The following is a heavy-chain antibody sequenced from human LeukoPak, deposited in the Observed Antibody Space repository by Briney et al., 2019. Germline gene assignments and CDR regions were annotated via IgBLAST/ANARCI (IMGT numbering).Heavy chain of an antibody. CDR3: ARTGYSSGWYGGGAFDI. J-gene: IGHJ3*02. D-gene: IGHD6-19*01. CDR2: INHSGST. CDR1: GGSFSGYY. V-gene: IGHV4-34*01. Sequence: SETLSLTCAVYGGSFSGYYWSWIRQPPGKGLEWIGEINHSGSTNYNPSLKSRVTISVDTSKNQFSLKLSSVTAADTAVYYRARTGYSSGWYGGGAFDIWGQGTMVTVSS.